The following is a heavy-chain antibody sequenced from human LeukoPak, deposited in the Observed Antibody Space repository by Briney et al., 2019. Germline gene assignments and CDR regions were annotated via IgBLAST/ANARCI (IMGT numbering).Heavy chain of an antibody. V-gene: IGHV5-51*01. CDR3: ARHLPQSSSWNDAFDI. CDR2: IHPGDSDT. D-gene: IGHD6-13*01. J-gene: IGHJ3*02. Sequence: GESLKISCKGSGYSFTSYWIGWVRQMPGKGLEWMGIIHPGDSDTRYSPSFQGQVNISADKSISTAYLQWSSLKASDTAMYYCARHLPQSSSWNDAFDIWGPGTMVTVSS. CDR1: GYSFTSYW.